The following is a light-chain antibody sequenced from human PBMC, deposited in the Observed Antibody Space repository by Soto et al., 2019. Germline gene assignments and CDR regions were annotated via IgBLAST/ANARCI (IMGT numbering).Light chain of an antibody. CDR2: DVS. V-gene: IGLV2-14*01. CDR1: SXXXVAYNY. CDR3: SSYTSSSTRRV. J-gene: IGLJ1*01. Sequence: QSAXTQPASVSGXXXXSXXXXXXGTSXXXVAYNYVSWYQPHPGKAPKLMIYDVSNRPSGVSNRFAGSKSGNTASLTISGLQAEDEADYYCSSYTSSSTRRVFGTGTKLTVL.